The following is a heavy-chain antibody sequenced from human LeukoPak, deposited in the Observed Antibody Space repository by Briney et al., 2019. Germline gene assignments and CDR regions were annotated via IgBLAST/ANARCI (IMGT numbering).Heavy chain of an antibody. Sequence: SGGSLRLSCAASGFSFSSYAMSWVRQAPGQGMDLVSAIGGCGGSTYYADSVKGRFTISRDNSKNTLHLQMNSLRAEDTAVYYCAKDHSYDSSGPEGYWGQGTLVTVAS. CDR2: IGGCGGST. J-gene: IGHJ4*02. V-gene: IGHV3-23*01. D-gene: IGHD3-22*01. CDR1: GFSFSSYA. CDR3: AKDHSYDSSGPEGY.